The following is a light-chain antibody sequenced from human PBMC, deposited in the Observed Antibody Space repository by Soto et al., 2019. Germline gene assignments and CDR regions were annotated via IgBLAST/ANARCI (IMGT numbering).Light chain of an antibody. CDR2: KAS. CDR3: QQYHRSPVT. Sequence: DIQMTQSPSTLSAFVGDRVTITCRASQSINSWLAWYQQKPGKAPNLLIYKASNLESGAPSRFSGSGSGIEFTLTISSLQPDDFATYYCQQYHRSPVTFGGGTKVEIK. J-gene: IGKJ4*01. CDR1: QSINSW. V-gene: IGKV1-5*03.